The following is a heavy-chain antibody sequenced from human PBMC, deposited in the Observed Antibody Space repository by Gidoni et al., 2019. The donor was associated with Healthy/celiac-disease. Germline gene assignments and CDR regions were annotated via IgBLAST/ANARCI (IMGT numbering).Heavy chain of an antibody. CDR3: ARAGYCSSTSCYGAFDI. CDR1: GGPFSSYT. V-gene: IGHV1-69*02. Sequence: QVQLLQSGAEVKKPGSAVKVTGTASGGPFSSYTIRWVRQAPGQGLEWMGRIIPILGIANYAQKFQGRVTITADKSTSTAYMELSSLRSEDTAVYYCARAGYCSSTSCYGAFDIWGQGTMVTVSS. D-gene: IGHD2-2*01. CDR2: IIPILGIA. J-gene: IGHJ3*02.